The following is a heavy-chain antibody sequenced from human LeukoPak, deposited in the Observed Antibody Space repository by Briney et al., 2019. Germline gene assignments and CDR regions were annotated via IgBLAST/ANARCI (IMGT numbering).Heavy chain of an antibody. V-gene: IGHV3-30*18. CDR3: AKGPPDV. Sequence: QPGGSLRLSCAASGFTFSSYGMHWVRQAPGKGLEWVAVISYDGSNKYYADSVKGRFTISRDNSKNTLYLQMNSPRAEDTAVYYCAKGPPDVWGQGTTVTVSS. CDR1: GFTFSSYG. J-gene: IGHJ6*02. CDR2: ISYDGSNK.